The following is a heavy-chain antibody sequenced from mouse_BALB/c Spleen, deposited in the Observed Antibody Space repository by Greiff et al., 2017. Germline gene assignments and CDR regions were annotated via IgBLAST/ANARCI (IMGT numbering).Heavy chain of an antibody. D-gene: IGHD1-3*01. CDR3: ARAGGKGAMDY. J-gene: IGHJ4*01. CDR2: ISSGGSYT. CDR1: GFTFSSYA. V-gene: IGHV5-9-4*01. Sequence: EVMLVESGGGLVKPGGSLKLSCAASGFTFSSYAMSWVRQSPEKRLEWVAEISSGGSYTYYPDTVTGRFTISRDNAKNTLYLEMSSLRSEDTAMYYCARAGGKGAMDYWGQGTSVTVSS.